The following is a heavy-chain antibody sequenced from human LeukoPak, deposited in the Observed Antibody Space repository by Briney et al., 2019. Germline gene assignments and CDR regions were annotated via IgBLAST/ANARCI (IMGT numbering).Heavy chain of an antibody. CDR3: AKVLAVIGTPGGDAFDI. CDR1: GFTFSSYA. Sequence: GGSLRLSCAASGFTFSSYAMSWVRQAPGKGLEWVSAISDSGGSTYYADSVKGRFTISRDNPKNTLYLQMNSLRAEDTAVYYCAKVLAVIGTPGGDAFDIWGQGTMVTVSS. CDR2: ISDSGGST. D-gene: IGHD2-21*01. J-gene: IGHJ3*02. V-gene: IGHV3-23*01.